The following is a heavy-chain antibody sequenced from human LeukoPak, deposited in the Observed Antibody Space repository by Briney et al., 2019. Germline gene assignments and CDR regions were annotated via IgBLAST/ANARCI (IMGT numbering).Heavy chain of an antibody. Sequence: GGSLRLSRAASGFTFSSYAMSWVRQAPGKGLEWVSAISGSGGSTYYADSVKGRFTISRDNSKNTLYLQMNSLRAEDTAVYCCAKALGVVPAASFDYWGQGTLVTVSS. CDR2: ISGSGGST. D-gene: IGHD2-2*01. J-gene: IGHJ4*02. CDR3: AKALGVVPAASFDY. V-gene: IGHV3-23*01. CDR1: GFTFSSYA.